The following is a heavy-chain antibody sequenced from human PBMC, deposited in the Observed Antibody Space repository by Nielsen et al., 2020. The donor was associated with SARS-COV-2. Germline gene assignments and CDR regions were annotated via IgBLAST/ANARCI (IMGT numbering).Heavy chain of an antibody. CDR3: VPGSLENFDY. CDR2: ISYDGSNK. V-gene: IGHV3-30*04. J-gene: IGHJ4*02. Sequence: GESLKISCAASGFTFSSYAMHWVRQAPGKGLEWVAVISYDGSNKYYADSVKGRFTISRDNSKNTLYLQMNSLRAEDTAVYYCVPGSLENFDYWGQGTLVTVSS. D-gene: IGHD1-26*01. CDR1: GFTFSSYA.